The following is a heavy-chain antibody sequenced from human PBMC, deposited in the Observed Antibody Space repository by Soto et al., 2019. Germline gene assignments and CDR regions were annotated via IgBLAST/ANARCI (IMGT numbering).Heavy chain of an antibody. Sequence: GGSLRLSCAASGFTFSSYGMHWVRQAPGKGLEWVAVISYDGSNKYYADSVKGRFTISRDNSKNTLYLQMNSLRAEDTAVYYCAKDGASYYYDSTGTYYYGMEVWGQGTTVTVSS. J-gene: IGHJ6*02. CDR3: AKDGASYYYDSTGTYYYGMEV. V-gene: IGHV3-30*18. CDR1: GFTFSSYG. CDR2: ISYDGSNK. D-gene: IGHD3-22*01.